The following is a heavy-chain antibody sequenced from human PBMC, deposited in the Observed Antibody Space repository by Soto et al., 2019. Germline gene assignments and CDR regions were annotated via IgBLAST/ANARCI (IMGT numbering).Heavy chain of an antibody. J-gene: IGHJ6*02. CDR2: ISDSGSSM. Sequence: GSLRLSCAASGFPFSSYEMNWVRQAPGKGLEWISYISDSGSSMYYADSVKDRFAISRDNANKLLYLQMNSLRAEDTAVYYCARDQEAHDRRGHKIRAMDVWGQGTTVTVSS. CDR3: ARDQEAHDRRGHKIRAMDV. D-gene: IGHD3-9*01. V-gene: IGHV3-48*03. CDR1: GFPFSSYE.